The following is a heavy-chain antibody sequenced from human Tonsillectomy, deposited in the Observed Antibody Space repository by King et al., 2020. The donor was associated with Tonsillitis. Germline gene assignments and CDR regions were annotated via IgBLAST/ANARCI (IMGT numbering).Heavy chain of an antibody. CDR2: ISYHGRNK. Sequence: QVQLVESGGGVVQPGRSRRLSCAASGFTFSTYGMHWVRQAPGKGLEWVAVISYHGRNKYYVDSVKGRFSISRNNSKNTLYLQMNSLRAEDTAVYYCARGPDYDILTGPNYYYYGMDVWGQGTTVTVSS. CDR3: ARGPDYDILTGPNYYYYGMDV. D-gene: IGHD3-9*01. CDR1: GFTFSTYG. V-gene: IGHV3-33*05. J-gene: IGHJ6*02.